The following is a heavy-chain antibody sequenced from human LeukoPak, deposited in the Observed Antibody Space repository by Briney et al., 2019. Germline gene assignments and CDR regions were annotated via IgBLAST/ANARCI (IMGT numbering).Heavy chain of an antibody. J-gene: IGHJ5*02. CDR2: INSADNVK. Sequence: PGGSLRLSCAASGFSLRSSEMNWVRQAPGKGPEWVAHINSADNVKYYTDSVRGRFTMSRDNAKDLLYLQMNSLRDEDTAVYYCARDTANGPFVISLDLWGQGVLVTVSS. CDR3: ARDTANGPFVISLDL. D-gene: IGHD2-8*01. V-gene: IGHV3-48*03. CDR1: GFSLRSSE.